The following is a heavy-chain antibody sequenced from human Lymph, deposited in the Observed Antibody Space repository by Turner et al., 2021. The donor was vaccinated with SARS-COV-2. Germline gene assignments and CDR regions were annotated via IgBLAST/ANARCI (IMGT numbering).Heavy chain of an antibody. CDR3: ARMGSSSWYFDY. D-gene: IGHD1-26*01. CDR1: GFTFSYYW. Sequence: EVQLVESGGGWVQPGGSLRVSCAASGFTFSYYWMSWVRQAPGKGLEWVANIKQDGSEKYYVDAVKGRFTISRDNAKNSLFLQMNSLRAEDTAVYYCARMGSSSWYFDYWGQGTLVTVSS. V-gene: IGHV3-7*01. J-gene: IGHJ4*02. CDR2: IKQDGSEK.